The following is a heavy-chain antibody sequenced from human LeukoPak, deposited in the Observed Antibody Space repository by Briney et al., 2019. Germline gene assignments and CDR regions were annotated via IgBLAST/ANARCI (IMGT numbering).Heavy chain of an antibody. J-gene: IGHJ4*02. CDR2: INAYNGNT. CDR3: ARGEKPYDY. V-gene: IGHV1-18*01. Sequence: ASVKVSCKTSGYTFTYYVISWVRQAPGQGLEWMGWINAYNGNTNDAQKFQGRVTMTTDTSTSTAYMELRGLRSDDTAVYYCARGEKPYDYWGQETLVSVSS. D-gene: IGHD1-26*01. CDR1: GYTFTYYV.